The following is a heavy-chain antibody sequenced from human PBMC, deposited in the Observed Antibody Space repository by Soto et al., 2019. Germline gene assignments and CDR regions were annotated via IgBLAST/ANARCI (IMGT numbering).Heavy chain of an antibody. CDR2: IKSKSVGGTT. CDR3: VPGIPTVTPDY. CDR1: GFTFSNAW. Sequence: EVQLVESGGGLVKPGGSLRLSCAASGFTFSNAWMSWVRQSPGKGLEWVGGIKSKSVGGTTNYAAPVKGRFTISRDASNNTQYLQMNSLKTEDTAVYYCVPGIPTVTPDYWGQGTLVTVSS. D-gene: IGHD4-4*01. V-gene: IGHV3-15*01. J-gene: IGHJ4*02.